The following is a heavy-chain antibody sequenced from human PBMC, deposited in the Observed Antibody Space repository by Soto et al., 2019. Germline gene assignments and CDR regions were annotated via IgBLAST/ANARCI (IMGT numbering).Heavy chain of an antibody. CDR2: IRSKANNYAT. V-gene: IGHV3-73*02. D-gene: IGHD3-10*01. J-gene: IGHJ4*02. CDR3: TRPGRGGELFVQPDY. Sequence: EVRLVESGGGLVQPGGSLKLSCAASGFNFSGSAMHWVRQASGKGLEWVGRIRSKANNYATAYAASVKGRFTISRDDSKNTAYLQMNSLKTEDTAVDYCTRPGRGGELFVQPDYWGQGTLVTVSS. CDR1: GFNFSGSA.